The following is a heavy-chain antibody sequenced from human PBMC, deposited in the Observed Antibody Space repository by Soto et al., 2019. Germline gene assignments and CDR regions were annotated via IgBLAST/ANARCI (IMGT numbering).Heavy chain of an antibody. CDR2: ISSSSSTI. J-gene: IGHJ4*02. CDR3: VRGGAFKIYY. Sequence: EVQLVESGGRLVQPGGSLRLSCAASGFTLSSYSMNWARQAPGKGLEWVSYISSSSSTIYYADSVKGRFTISRDNAKNSLYLQMNSLRDEDTAVYYCVRGGAFKIYYRGQGTLVTVSS. CDR1: GFTLSSYS. V-gene: IGHV3-48*02. D-gene: IGHD3-3*01.